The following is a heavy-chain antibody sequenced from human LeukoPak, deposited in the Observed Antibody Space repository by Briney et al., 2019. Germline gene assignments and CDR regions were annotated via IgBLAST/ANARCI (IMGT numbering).Heavy chain of an antibody. CDR3: ARGSMYCSSISCPMINCDY. D-gene: IGHD2-2*01. CDR1: GYTFTSYY. Sequence: ASVKVSCKASGYTFTSYYMHWVRQAPGQGLEWMGIIDPSGGSTRYPQKFQGRVTMTGDTSTSTVYMELSSLRFEDTAVYYCARGSMYCSSISCPMINCDYWGRGTLVTVSS. V-gene: IGHV1-46*01. CDR2: IDPSGGST. J-gene: IGHJ4*02.